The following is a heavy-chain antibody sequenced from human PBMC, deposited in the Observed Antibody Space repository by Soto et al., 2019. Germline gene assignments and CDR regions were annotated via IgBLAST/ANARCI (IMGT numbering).Heavy chain of an antibody. CDR1: GYTFTNYA. J-gene: IGHJ6*02. CDR2: INAGNGNT. V-gene: IGHV1-3*01. Sequence: ASVKVSCKASGYTFTNYAMHWVRQAPGQRLEWMGWINAGNGNTRYSQKFQGRVTITRDTSASTAYMELSSLRTEDTAVYFCARPTVLVPAAFYALDVWGQGTTVSVSS. D-gene: IGHD2-2*01. CDR3: ARPTVLVPAAFYALDV.